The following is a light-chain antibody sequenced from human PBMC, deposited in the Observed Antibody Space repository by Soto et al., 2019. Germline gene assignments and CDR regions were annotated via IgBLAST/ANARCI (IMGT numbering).Light chain of an antibody. J-gene: IGKJ1*01. CDR2: GAS. V-gene: IGKV3-20*01. CDR1: QTVISND. Sequence: EIVLTQSPGTLSLSPGERASLSCRASQTVISNDLAWYRQKPGQAPRLLIYGASNRAAGVPDRFSGSGSGTDFTLTISRLEPGDFAVYYCQQYCCSPRTFGQGTKVEIK. CDR3: QQYCCSPRT.